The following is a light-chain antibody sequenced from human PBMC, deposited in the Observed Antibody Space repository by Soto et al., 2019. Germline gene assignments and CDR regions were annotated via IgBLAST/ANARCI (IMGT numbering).Light chain of an antibody. CDR1: QNINDW. CDR3: QQYQTSSWT. J-gene: IGKJ1*01. V-gene: IGKV1-5*03. CDR2: KAS. Sequence: DIQMTQSPSTLSASVGDRITITCRASQNINDWLAWYQQKPGNAPKLLVYKASGLESGVPSRFSGSGFGTEFTLTISSLQPDDFATYFCQQYQTSSWTFGQGTKVEAK.